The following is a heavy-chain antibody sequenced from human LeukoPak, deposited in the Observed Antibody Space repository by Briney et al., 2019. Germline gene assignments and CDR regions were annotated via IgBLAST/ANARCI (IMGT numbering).Heavy chain of an antibody. V-gene: IGHV1-46*01. J-gene: IGHJ6*02. CDR3: ARDSDCSSTSCYEGYYYYGMDV. D-gene: IGHD2-2*01. CDR2: INPSGAST. Sequence: ASVKVSFKASGYTFTSYYMHWVRQAPGQGLEWMGIINPSGASTGYAQKFQGRVTMTWDTSTTTVYMELSSLRSEDTAVYYCARDSDCSSTSCYEGYYYYGMDVWGQGTTVTVSS. CDR1: GYTFTSYY.